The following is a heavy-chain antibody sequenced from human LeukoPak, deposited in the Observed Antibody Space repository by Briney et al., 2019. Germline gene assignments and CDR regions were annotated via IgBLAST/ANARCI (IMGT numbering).Heavy chain of an antibody. Sequence: GGSLRLSCEGSGFTFSSFAMNWIRQAPGKGPEWVASISGNGRDTYYADSVKGRFTISRDSPDNTLYLQMNGLRTDDTAVYYCTKDQEIATIGGYFDSWGQGTLVTVSS. CDR2: ISGNGRDT. D-gene: IGHD5-24*01. J-gene: IGHJ4*03. CDR1: GFTFSSFA. V-gene: IGHV3-23*01. CDR3: TKDQEIATIGGYFDS.